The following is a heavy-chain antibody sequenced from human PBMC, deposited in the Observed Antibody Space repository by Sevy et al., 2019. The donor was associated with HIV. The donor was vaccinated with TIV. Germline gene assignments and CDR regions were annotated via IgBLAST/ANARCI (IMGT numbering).Heavy chain of an antibody. CDR1: GGSINSDH. CDR2: GYYTGGT. CDR3: ARWNDFDI. Sequence: SETLSLTCTVSGGSINSDHWNWIRQPPGKGLEGIGYGYYTGGTNYNPSLKNRVTISVDSTKNQFSLKLTSVTAADTAVYYCARWNDFDIWGQGTMVTVSS. J-gene: IGHJ3*02. D-gene: IGHD1-1*01. V-gene: IGHV4-59*08.